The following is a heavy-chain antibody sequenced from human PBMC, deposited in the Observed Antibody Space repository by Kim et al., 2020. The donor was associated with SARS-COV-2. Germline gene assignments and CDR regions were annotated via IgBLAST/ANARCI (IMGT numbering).Heavy chain of an antibody. CDR1: GFTFSKHG. CDR2: IWYDGSKK. V-gene: IGHV3-33*01. J-gene: IGHJ4*02. CDR3: ARLGAVAGAYFDY. D-gene: IGHD6-19*01. Sequence: GGSLRLSCGASGFTFSKHGMHWVRQAPGKGLEWVAVIWYDGSKKYYADSVKGRFTISRDNSNKNTLYLQMNSLRAEDTAVYYCARLGAVAGAYFDYWGQG.